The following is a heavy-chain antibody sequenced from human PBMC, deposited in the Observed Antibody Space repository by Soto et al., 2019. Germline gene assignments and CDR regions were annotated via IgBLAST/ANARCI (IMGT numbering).Heavy chain of an antibody. D-gene: IGHD4-4*01. CDR3: ARERTTRREGFDY. CDR1: GGTFSSYT. J-gene: IGHJ4*02. CDR2: IIPILGIA. V-gene: IGHV1-69*04. Sequence: ASVKVSCKASGGTFSSYTISWVRQAPGQGFEWMGRIIPILGIANYAQKFQGRVTITADKSTSTAYMELSSLRSEDTAVYYCARERTTRREGFDYWGQGTLVTVSS.